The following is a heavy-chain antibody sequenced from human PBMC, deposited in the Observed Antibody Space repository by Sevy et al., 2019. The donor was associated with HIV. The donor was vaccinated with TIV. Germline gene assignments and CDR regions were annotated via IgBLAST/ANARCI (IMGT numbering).Heavy chain of an antibody. CDR3: ARGGVITGSFDY. D-gene: IGHD1-20*01. Sequence: SETLSLTCTVSGGSISGYYWSWIRQPPGKGLEWIGYISYSGSTNYNPSRKSRVTISVDTSKNKFALKLSSVSAVETAVYYCARGGVITGSFDYWGQGTLVTVSS. CDR1: GGSISGYY. J-gene: IGHJ4*02. CDR2: ISYSGST. V-gene: IGHV4-59*01.